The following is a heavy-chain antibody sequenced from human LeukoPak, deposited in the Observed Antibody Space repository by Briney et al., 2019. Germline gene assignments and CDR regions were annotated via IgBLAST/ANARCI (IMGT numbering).Heavy chain of an antibody. J-gene: IGHJ6*02. CDR3: ARYSGSRIPEGMDV. CDR2: ISSSSTI. V-gene: IGHV3-48*04. D-gene: IGHD3-10*01. CDR1: GFTFSSYS. Sequence: GGSLRLSCAASGFTFSSYSMNWVRQAPGKGLEWVSYISSSSTIYYADSVKGRFTISRDNAKNSLYLQMNSLRAEDTAVYYCARYSGSRIPEGMDVWGQGTTVTVSS.